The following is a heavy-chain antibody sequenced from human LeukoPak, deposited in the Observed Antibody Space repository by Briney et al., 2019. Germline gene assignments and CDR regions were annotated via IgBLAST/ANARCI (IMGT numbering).Heavy chain of an antibody. CDR1: GGSISSFY. CDR3: ARVVGGVGDALDI. CDR2: ISYSGIT. D-gene: IGHD1-26*01. Sequence: PSETLSLTCTVSGGSISSFYWSWIRQPPGKGLEWIGYISYSGITNYNPSLKSRVTISVDTSKNQFSLNLSSVTAADTAVYFCARVVGGVGDALDIWGQGTMVTVSS. J-gene: IGHJ3*02. V-gene: IGHV4-59*01.